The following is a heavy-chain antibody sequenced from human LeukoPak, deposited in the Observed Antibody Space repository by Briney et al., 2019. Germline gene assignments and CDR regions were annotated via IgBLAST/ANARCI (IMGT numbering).Heavy chain of an antibody. V-gene: IGHV3-11*04. CDR3: ARALSFQEAFDI. CDR2: ISSSGSTI. Sequence: GGSLRLSCAASGFTFSDYYMSWIRQAPGKGLEWVSYISSSGSTIYYADSVKGRFTIPRDNAKNSLYLQMNSLRAEDTAVYYCARALSFQEAFDIWGQGTMVTVSS. J-gene: IGHJ3*02. CDR1: GFTFSDYY.